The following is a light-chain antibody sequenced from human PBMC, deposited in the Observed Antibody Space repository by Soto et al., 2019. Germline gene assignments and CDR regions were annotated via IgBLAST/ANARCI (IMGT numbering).Light chain of an antibody. Sequence: DVVLTQSPLSLPVTLGQPASISCRSTQSLVYSDGNIYLNWFQQRPGQSPRRLIYNVAKRDSGVPDRFSGSGSGTDFTLKISRVEAEDVGVYYCMQGTHWPQITFDQGTRLEIK. CDR2: NVA. V-gene: IGKV2-30*01. CDR3: MQGTHWPQIT. J-gene: IGKJ5*01. CDR1: QSLVYSDGNIY.